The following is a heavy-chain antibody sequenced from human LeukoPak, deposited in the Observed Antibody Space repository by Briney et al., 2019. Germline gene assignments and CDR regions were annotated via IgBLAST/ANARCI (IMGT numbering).Heavy chain of an antibody. J-gene: IGHJ3*01. CDR1: GYTFTGYY. CDR2: INPNSGGT. D-gene: IGHD6-19*01. V-gene: IGHV1-2*02. CDR3: ARDSRGYSSGWYASYDAFDF. Sequence: ASVKVSCKASGYTFTGYYMHWVRQAPGQGLEWMGWINPNSGGTNYAQKFQGRVTMTRDTSISTAYMELSRLRSDDTAVYYCARDSRGYSSGWYASYDAFDFWGQGTMVTVSS.